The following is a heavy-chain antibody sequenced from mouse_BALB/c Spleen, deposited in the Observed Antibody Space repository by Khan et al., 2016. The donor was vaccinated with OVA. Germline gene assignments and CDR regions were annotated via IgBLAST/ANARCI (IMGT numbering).Heavy chain of an antibody. CDR2: INSNGGST. CDR3: VRMGKTIN. Sequence: EVQLVESGGGLVQPGGSLKLSCAASGFTFSSYGMSWVRQTPDKRLELVATINSNGGSTYYPDSVKGRFTISRDNAKNTLYLQMSSLKSEDTAMYYCVRMGKTINWGQGTTVTVSS. CDR1: GFTFSSYG. J-gene: IGHJ2*01. V-gene: IGHV5-6-3*01.